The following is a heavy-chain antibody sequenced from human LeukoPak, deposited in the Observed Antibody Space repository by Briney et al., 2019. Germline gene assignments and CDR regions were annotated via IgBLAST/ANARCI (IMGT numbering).Heavy chain of an antibody. Sequence: ASVKVSCKASGYTFTGYYMHWVRQAPGQGLEWMGIINPSGGSTSYAQKFQGRVTMTRDTSTSTVYMELSSLRSEDTAVYYCAREESPRYSSSWYNYWGQGTLVTVSS. V-gene: IGHV1-46*01. CDR3: AREESPRYSSSWYNY. CDR2: INPSGGST. D-gene: IGHD6-13*01. CDR1: GYTFTGYY. J-gene: IGHJ4*02.